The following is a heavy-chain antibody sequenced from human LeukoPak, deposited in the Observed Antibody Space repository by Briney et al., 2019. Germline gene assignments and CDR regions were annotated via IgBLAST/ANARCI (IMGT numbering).Heavy chain of an antibody. Sequence: PSETLSLTCTVSGGSIRSYYWSWIRQPTGKGLEWIGRIYTSGSTNHSPSLKSRVNMSVATSKNQFSLKLCSVTAADTAVYYCARDRSDFWSGYWWYFDLWGRGTLVTVSS. CDR2: IYTSGST. V-gene: IGHV4-4*07. CDR3: ARDRSDFWSGYWWYFDL. J-gene: IGHJ2*01. CDR1: GGSIRSYY. D-gene: IGHD3-3*01.